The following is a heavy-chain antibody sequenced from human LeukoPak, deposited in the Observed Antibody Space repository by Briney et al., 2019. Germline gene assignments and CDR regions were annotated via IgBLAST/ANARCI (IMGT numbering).Heavy chain of an antibody. CDR1: GFTFSSYG. J-gene: IGHJ4*02. D-gene: IGHD3-10*01. CDR2: ISYDGSNK. CDR3: AKEKSAWFGELLALDY. Sequence: GGSLRLSCAASGFTFSSYGMHWARQAPGKGLEWVAVISYDGSNKYYADSVKGRFTISRDNSKNTVYLQMNSLRAEDTAVYYCAKEKSAWFGELLALDYWGQGTLVTVSS. V-gene: IGHV3-30*18.